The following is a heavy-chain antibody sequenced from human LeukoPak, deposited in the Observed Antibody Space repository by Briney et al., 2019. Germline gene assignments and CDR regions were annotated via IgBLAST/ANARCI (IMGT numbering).Heavy chain of an antibody. CDR3: ARGIAAAGNDY. CDR1: EFTFSSYS. CDR2: ISSSSSYI. D-gene: IGHD6-13*01. J-gene: IGHJ4*02. Sequence: GGSLRLSCAGSEFTFSSYSMHWVRQAPGKGLEWVSSISSSSSYIYYADSVKGRFTISRDNAKNSLYLQMNSLRAEDTAVYYCARGIAAAGNDYWGQGTLVTVSS. V-gene: IGHV3-21*01.